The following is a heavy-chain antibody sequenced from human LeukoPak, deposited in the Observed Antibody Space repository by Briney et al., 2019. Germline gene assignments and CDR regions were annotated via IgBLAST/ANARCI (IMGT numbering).Heavy chain of an antibody. CDR1: GGSISSYY. CDR2: SHYSGST. D-gene: IGHD1-26*01. Sequence: SETLSLTCTVSGGSISSYYWSWIRQPPRKGLEWIAYSHYSGSTKYNPSLKSRVSVSVDTSKNQLSLKLSSVAAADTAVYYWGRNNNLVGSTNNDAFDIWGQGTMVTVSS. V-gene: IGHV4-59*01. CDR3: GRNNNLVGSTNNDAFDI. J-gene: IGHJ3*02.